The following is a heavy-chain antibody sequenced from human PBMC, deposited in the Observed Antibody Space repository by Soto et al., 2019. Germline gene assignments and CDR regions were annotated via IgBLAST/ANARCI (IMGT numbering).Heavy chain of an antibody. J-gene: IGHJ4*02. CDR1: GFTSSNAW. Sequence: GGSLRLSCAASGFTSSNAWMSWVRQAPGKGLEWVGRIKSKTDGGTTDYAAPVKGRFTISRDDSKNTLYLQMNSLKTEDTAVYYCTTTPPIAAADLDYWGQGTLVTVSS. CDR2: IKSKTDGGTT. V-gene: IGHV3-15*01. D-gene: IGHD6-13*01. CDR3: TTTPPIAAADLDY.